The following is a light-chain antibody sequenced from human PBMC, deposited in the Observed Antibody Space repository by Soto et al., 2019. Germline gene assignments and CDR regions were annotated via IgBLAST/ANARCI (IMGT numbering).Light chain of an antibody. CDR1: QSVSSY. CDR2: DAS. CDR3: QQRSNWPLT. V-gene: IGKV3-11*01. J-gene: IGKJ4*01. Sequence: IVMTQSPATLSVSPWERSTLSCRASQSVSSYLAWYQQKPGQAPRLLIYDASNRATGIPARFSGSGSGTDFTLTISSLEPEDFAVYYCQQRSNWPLTFGGGTKVDIK.